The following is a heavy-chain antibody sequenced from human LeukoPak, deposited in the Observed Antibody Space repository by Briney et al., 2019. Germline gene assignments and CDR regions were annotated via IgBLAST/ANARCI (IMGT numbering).Heavy chain of an antibody. Sequence: SETLSLTCTVSGGSISSSSYYWGWIRQLPGKGLEWIGSIYYSGSTYYNPSLKSRVTISVDTSKNQFSLKLSSVTAADTAVYYCARDKVRGVIGSNWFDPWGQGTLVTVSS. V-gene: IGHV4-39*07. D-gene: IGHD3-10*01. CDR2: IYYSGST. CDR3: ARDKVRGVIGSNWFDP. CDR1: GGSISSSSYY. J-gene: IGHJ5*02.